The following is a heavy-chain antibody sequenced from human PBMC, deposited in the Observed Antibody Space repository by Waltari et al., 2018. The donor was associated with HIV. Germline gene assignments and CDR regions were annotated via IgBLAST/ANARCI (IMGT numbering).Heavy chain of an antibody. Sequence: QVQLQESGPGLVKPSETLSLTCTVSGGSISSYYWSWIRQPPGKGLEWIGYIDYSGSTNYNPSRKSRVTISVDTSKNQFSLKLSSVTAADTAVYYCARHVYCSGGSCYSEMDYWGQGTLVTVSS. CDR1: GGSISSYY. CDR3: ARHVYCSGGSCYSEMDY. D-gene: IGHD2-15*01. CDR2: IDYSGST. V-gene: IGHV4-59*08. J-gene: IGHJ4*02.